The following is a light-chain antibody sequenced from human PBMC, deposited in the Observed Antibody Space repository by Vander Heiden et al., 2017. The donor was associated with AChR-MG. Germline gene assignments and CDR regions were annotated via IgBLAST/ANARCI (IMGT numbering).Light chain of an antibody. V-gene: IGKV1-39*01. Sequence: DIQMTQSPSSLSASVGDRVTITCRASHSNSHTLNWYQQKPGEAPKLLIYSAFTLQSGVPSRFSGSGSGTEFTLTISSLQPEDFATYYCHQSQLFGGGTKVEI. CDR1: HSNSHT. CDR2: SAF. J-gene: IGKJ4*01. CDR3: HQSQL.